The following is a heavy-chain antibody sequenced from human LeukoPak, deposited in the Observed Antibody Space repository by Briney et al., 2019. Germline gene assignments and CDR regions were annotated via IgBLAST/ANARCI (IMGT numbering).Heavy chain of an antibody. CDR1: GFTLSSYW. D-gene: IGHD4-17*01. CDR2: IKQDGSEK. Sequence: TGGSLSLSCAASGFTLSSYWMDWVRQAPGKGLEWVANIKQDGSEKCYVDSVKGRFTISRDNAKNSLYLQMNSLRVEDTAVYYCARDKYGAYFDSWGQGTLVTVSS. V-gene: IGHV3-7*04. J-gene: IGHJ4*02. CDR3: ARDKYGAYFDS.